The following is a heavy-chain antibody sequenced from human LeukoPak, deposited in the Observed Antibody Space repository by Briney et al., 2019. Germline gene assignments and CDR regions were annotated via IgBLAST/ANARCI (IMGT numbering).Heavy chain of an antibody. CDR1: GYTLTELS. D-gene: IGHD4-23*01. J-gene: IGHJ4*02. V-gene: IGHV1-24*01. CDR3: ARGETTVVTSREPTFDY. Sequence: GASVKVSCKVSGYTLTELSMHWVRQAPGKGLEWMGGFDPEDGETIYAQKFQGRVTMTEDTSTDTAYMELSSLRSEDTAVYYCARGETTVVTSREPTFDYWGQGTLVTVSS. CDR2: FDPEDGET.